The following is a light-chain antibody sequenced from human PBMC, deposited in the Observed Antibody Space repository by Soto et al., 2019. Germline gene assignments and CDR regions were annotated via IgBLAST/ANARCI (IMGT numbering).Light chain of an antibody. CDR2: EAS. V-gene: IGKV1-12*01. J-gene: IGKJ5*01. CDR3: QQSYSTPIT. CDR1: QGITNR. Sequence: DIQMTQSPSSVSASVGDRVTITCRARQGITNRLAWYQQKPGKAPKLLIYEASSLQSGVPSRISGSGSGTDFTLTISSLQPEDFATYYCQQSYSTPITFGQGTRLEIK.